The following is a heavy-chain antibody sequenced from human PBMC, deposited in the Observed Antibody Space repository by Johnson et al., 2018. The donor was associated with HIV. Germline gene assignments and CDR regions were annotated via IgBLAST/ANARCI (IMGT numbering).Heavy chain of an antibody. CDR3: ARVMYGGSSKSAAFDI. V-gene: IGHV3-13*01. CDR1: GFTFSSYD. J-gene: IGHJ3*02. CDR2: IGTAGDT. D-gene: IGHD1-26*01. Sequence: EVLLLESGGGLVQPGGSLRLSCAASGFTFSSYDMHWVRQATGKGLEWVSAIGTAGDTYYTGSVKGRFTISRENAKNSLYLQMNSLRAGDTAVYYCARVMYGGSSKSAAFDIWGQGTMVTVSS.